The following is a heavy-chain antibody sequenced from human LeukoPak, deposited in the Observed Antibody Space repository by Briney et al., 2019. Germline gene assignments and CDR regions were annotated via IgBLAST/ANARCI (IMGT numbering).Heavy chain of an antibody. J-gene: IGHJ4*02. CDR2: IVGSSSTI. CDR1: GFSFSTYS. CDR3: ATDSPETAAFDY. V-gene: IGHV3-48*04. D-gene: IGHD1-1*01. Sequence: GGSLRLSCAASGFSFSTYSMNWVRQAPGKGLEWVSYIVGSSSTIYYADSVKGRFTISRDNAKNSLYLQLDSLRAEDTAVYYCATDSPETAAFDYWGQGTLVTVSS.